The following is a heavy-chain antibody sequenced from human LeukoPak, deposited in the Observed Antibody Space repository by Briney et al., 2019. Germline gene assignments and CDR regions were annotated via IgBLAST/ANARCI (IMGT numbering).Heavy chain of an antibody. CDR1: GGTFSTYP. J-gene: IGHJ4*02. Sequence: SVKVSCKSSGGTFSTYPIAWVRQAPGQGLEWMGRIIPILGMANYAQKFQGRVKFTAEESTSTAYMDLSSLTSEDTAVYYCAREGFGEWEQLPFVHWGQGTLVSVSS. D-gene: IGHD3-16*01. CDR2: IIPILGMA. V-gene: IGHV1-69*04. CDR3: AREGFGEWEQLPFVH.